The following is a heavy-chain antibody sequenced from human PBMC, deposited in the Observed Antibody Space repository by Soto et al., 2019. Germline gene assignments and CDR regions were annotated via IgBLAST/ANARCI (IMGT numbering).Heavy chain of an antibody. Sequence: QVQLQESGPGLVKPSQTLSLTCTVSGGSISSDDYYWTWISQPPGKGLEWIGYTYYSGSTYYNPSLKSRVTISVDTSKTQFSRKLSSVTAADAAVYYCARGSKGGYFYGMDVWGQGTTVTVSS. CDR3: ARGSKGGYFYGMDV. J-gene: IGHJ6*02. D-gene: IGHD3-16*01. V-gene: IGHV4-30-4*01. CDR2: TYYSGST. CDR1: GGSISSDDYY.